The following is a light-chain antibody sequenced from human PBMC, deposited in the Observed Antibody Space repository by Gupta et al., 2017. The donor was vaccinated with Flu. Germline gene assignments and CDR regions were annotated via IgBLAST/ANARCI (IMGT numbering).Light chain of an antibody. Sequence: ELVFTQSPATLSLSTGERVTLSCGASQSVNNNYLAWHQQKPGLAPRLLIYEASNRDTGIPDRFSGSGSGRDFTLIISRLEAEDVAVYFCQQYSDTHLTFGQGTKVDIK. J-gene: IGKJ3*01. V-gene: IGKV3D-20*01. CDR1: QSVNNNY. CDR3: QQYSDTHLT. CDR2: EAS.